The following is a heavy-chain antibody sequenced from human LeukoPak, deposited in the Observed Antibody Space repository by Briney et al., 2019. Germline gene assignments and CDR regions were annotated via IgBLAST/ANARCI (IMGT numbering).Heavy chain of an antibody. Sequence: GRSLRLSCAASGFTFDDYAMHWVRQAPGKGLEWVSGISWNSGSIGYADSVKGRFTISRDNAKNTLYLQMDSLRAEDTAVYYCATAGNYRFDHWGQGTLVTVSS. CDR3: ATAGNYRFDH. J-gene: IGHJ4*02. CDR2: ISWNSGSI. V-gene: IGHV3-9*01. D-gene: IGHD3-16*02. CDR1: GFTFDDYA.